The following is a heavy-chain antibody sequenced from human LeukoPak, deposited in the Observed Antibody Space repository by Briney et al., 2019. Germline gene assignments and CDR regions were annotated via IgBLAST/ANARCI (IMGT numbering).Heavy chain of an antibody. Sequence: SETLSLTCTVSGGSISSYYWSWIRQPAGKGLEWIGRIYTSGSTNYNPSLKSRVTMSVDTSKNQFSLKLSSVTAADTAVYYCARCNDYGSNSLLRYYYYYMDVWGKGTTVTVSS. CDR3: ARCNDYGSNSLLRYYYYYMDV. J-gene: IGHJ6*03. D-gene: IGHD4-23*01. CDR2: IYTSGST. V-gene: IGHV4-4*07. CDR1: GGSISSYY.